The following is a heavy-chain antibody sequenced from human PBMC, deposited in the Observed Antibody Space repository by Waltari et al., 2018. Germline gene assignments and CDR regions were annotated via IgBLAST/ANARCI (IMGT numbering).Heavy chain of an antibody. CDR3: ARGVAAAVYSYYYYMDV. Sequence: EVQLVESGGGLVKPGGSPRRSCAASGFTFRSYSMNWVRQAPGKGLEWVSSISSSSSYIYYADSVKGRFTISRDNAKNSLYLQMNSLRAEDTAVYYCARGVAAAVYSYYYYMDVWGKGTTVTVSS. CDR2: ISSSSSYI. V-gene: IGHV3-21*01. J-gene: IGHJ6*03. CDR1: GFTFRSYS. D-gene: IGHD6-13*01.